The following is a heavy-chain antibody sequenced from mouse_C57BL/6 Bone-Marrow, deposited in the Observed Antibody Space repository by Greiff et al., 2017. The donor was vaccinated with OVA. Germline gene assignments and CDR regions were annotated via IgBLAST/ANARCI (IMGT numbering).Heavy chain of an antibody. CDR2: ISSGGSYT. D-gene: IGHD1-1*01. CDR1: GFTFSSYG. CDR3: ARHPLIYYYGSSYGNYAMDY. Sequence: EVQLVESGGDLVKPGGSLKLSCAASGFTFSSYGMSWVRQTPDKRLEWVATISSGGSYTYYPDSVKGRFTISRDNAKNTLYLQMSSLKSEDTAMYYCARHPLIYYYGSSYGNYAMDYWGQGTSVTVSS. V-gene: IGHV5-6*01. J-gene: IGHJ4*01.